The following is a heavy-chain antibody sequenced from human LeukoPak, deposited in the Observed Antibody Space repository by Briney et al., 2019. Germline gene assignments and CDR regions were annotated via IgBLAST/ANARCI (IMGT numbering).Heavy chain of an antibody. CDR3: AISLVLRYFDWSPGT. J-gene: IGHJ4*02. CDR2: IIPIFGTA. D-gene: IGHD3-9*01. V-gene: IGHV1-69*13. CDR1: GGTFSSYA. Sequence: GASVKVSCKASGGTFSSYAISWVRQAPGQGLEWMGGIIPIFGTANYAQKFQGRVTITADESTSTAYMELSSLRSEDTAVYYCAISLVLRYFDWSPGTWGQGTLVTVSS.